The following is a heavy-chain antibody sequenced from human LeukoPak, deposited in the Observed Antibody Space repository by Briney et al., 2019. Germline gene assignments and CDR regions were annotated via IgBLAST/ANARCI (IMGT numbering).Heavy chain of an antibody. Sequence: ASVKVSCKASGYTFTGYYMRWVRQAPGQGLEWMGWINPNSGGTNYAQKFQGRVTMTRDTSISTAYMELSRLRSDDTAVYYCARAEAYYYGSGSYSYFDYWGQGTLVTVSS. CDR1: GYTFTGYY. J-gene: IGHJ4*02. D-gene: IGHD3-10*01. CDR2: INPNSGGT. V-gene: IGHV1-2*02. CDR3: ARAEAYYYGSGSYSYFDY.